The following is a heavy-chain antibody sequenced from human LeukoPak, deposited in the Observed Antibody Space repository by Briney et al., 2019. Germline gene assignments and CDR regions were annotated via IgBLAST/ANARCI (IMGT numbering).Heavy chain of an antibody. Sequence: SETLSLTCTVSGGSISSSTYYWGWIRQPPGKGLEWIGIIYYSGSTYYNASLKSRVTISADTSKNQFSLKLSSVTAADTAVYYCARPLSGSSSWHGDAFDIWGQGTMVIVSS. D-gene: IGHD6-13*01. V-gene: IGHV4-39*01. CDR1: GGSISSSTYY. CDR3: ARPLSGSSSWHGDAFDI. J-gene: IGHJ3*02. CDR2: IYYSGST.